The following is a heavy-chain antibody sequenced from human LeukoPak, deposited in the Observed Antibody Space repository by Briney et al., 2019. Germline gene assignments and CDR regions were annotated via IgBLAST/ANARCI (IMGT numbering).Heavy chain of an antibody. D-gene: IGHD3-9*01. V-gene: IGHV1-2*02. CDR1: GGTFSSYA. CDR2: INPNSGGT. CDR3: ARTPLRYFDWSCLDY. J-gene: IGHJ4*02. Sequence: ASVKVSCKASGGTFSSYAISWVRQAPGQGLEWMGWINPNSGGTNYAQKFQGRVTMTRDTSISTAYMELSRLRSDDTAVYYCARTPLRYFDWSCLDYWGQGTLVTVSS.